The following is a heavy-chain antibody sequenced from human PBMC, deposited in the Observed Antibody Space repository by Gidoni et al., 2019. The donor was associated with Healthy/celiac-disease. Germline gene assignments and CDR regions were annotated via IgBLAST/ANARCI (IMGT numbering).Heavy chain of an antibody. D-gene: IGHD3-16*01. CDR1: GFTFSSYA. CDR2: SSGSGGST. V-gene: IGHV3-23*01. Sequence: EVQLLESVGGLVQPGGSLRLSCASSGFTFSSYAMSWVRPAPGKGLEWVAASSGSGGSTYYAGSVKGRFTISRDNSKNTLYLQMNSLRAEDTAVYYCARMTTVWDYFDYWGQGTLVTVSS. J-gene: IGHJ4*02. CDR3: ARMTTVWDYFDY.